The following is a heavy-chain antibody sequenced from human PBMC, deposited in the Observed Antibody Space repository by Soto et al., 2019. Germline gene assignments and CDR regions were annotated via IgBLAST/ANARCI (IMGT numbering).Heavy chain of an antibody. V-gene: IGHV4-31*03. J-gene: IGHJ6*02. CDR3: AASCVGCGGFNYYGMDV. CDR1: GGSISSGGYY. Sequence: QVQLQESGPGLVKPSQTLSLTCTVSGGSISSGGYYWSWIRQHPGKGLEWIGYIYYSGSTYYNPSLKSRVTMSVDTSKNHFSLKLSSVTAADTAVYYCAASCVGCGGFNYYGMDVWGQGTTVTVSS. D-gene: IGHD2-21*01. CDR2: IYYSGST.